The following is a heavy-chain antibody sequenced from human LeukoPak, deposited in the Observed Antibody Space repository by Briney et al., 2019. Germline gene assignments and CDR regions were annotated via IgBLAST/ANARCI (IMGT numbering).Heavy chain of an antibody. Sequence: GGSLRLSCGASGFTFSSYAMHWVRQAPGKGLEWVAVISYDGSNKYYADSVKGRFTISRDNAKNSLYLQMNSLRAEDTAVYYCARDPTYDFWSGHSIDYWGQGTLVTVSS. J-gene: IGHJ4*02. CDR1: GFTFSSYA. CDR2: ISYDGSNK. V-gene: IGHV3-30*04. CDR3: ARDPTYDFWSGHSIDY. D-gene: IGHD3-3*01.